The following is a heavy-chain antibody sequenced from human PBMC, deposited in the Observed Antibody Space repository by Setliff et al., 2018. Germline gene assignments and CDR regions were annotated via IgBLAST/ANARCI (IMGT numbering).Heavy chain of an antibody. CDR1: GESFSNNY. Sequence: SETLSLTCSVYGESFSNNYWSWIRQPPGKGLEWIGESSHSGSTSYSPSLKSRLTMSVDTSKNQFSLQLTSVTAADTAVYYCARVDFTMIQGVIGHWGQGTLVTVSS. J-gene: IGHJ1*01. CDR3: ARVDFTMIQGVIGH. V-gene: IGHV4-34*01. D-gene: IGHD3-10*01. CDR2: SSHSGST.